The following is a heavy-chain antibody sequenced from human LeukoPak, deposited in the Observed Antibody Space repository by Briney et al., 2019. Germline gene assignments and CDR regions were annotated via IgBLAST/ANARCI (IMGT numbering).Heavy chain of an antibody. Sequence: ASVKVSCKASGGTFSSYTISWVRQAPGQGLEWMGRIIPILCIANYAQKFQGRVTITADKSTSTAYMELSSLRSEDTAVYYCARRSSALDAFDIWGQGTMVTVSS. CDR1: GGTFSSYT. J-gene: IGHJ3*02. CDR2: IIPILCIA. V-gene: IGHV1-69*02. D-gene: IGHD6-25*01. CDR3: ARRSSALDAFDI.